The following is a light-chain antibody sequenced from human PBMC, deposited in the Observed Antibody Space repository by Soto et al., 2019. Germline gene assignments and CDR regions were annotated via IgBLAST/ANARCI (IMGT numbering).Light chain of an antibody. CDR1: QSVSSN. CDR3: QHYSNWPLT. J-gene: IGKJ4*01. Sequence: ERVMTQSPATLSVSPGERATLSCRASQSVSSNLAWYQQKPGQAPRLLIYGASTRATGIPARFSGSGSGTEFTLTISNLQSEDFAVYYCQHYSNWPLTFGGGTKVEIK. V-gene: IGKV3-15*01. CDR2: GAS.